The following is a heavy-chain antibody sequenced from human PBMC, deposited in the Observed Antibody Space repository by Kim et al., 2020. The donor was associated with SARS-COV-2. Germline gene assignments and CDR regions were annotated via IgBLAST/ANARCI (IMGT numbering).Heavy chain of an antibody. CDR1: GGSISSSSYY. V-gene: IGHV4-39*02. J-gene: IGHJ5*02. Sequence: SETLSLTCTVSGGSISSSSYYWGWIRQPPGKGLEWIGSIYYSGSTYYNPSLKSRVTISVDTSKNQFSLKLSSVTAADTAVYYCAREEQLVPIGYNWFDPWGQGTLVTVSS. D-gene: IGHD6-13*01. CDR2: IYYSGST. CDR3: AREEQLVPIGYNWFDP.